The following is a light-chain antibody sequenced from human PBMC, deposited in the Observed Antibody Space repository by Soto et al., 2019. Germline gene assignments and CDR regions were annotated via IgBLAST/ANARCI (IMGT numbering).Light chain of an antibody. CDR2: AAS. Sequence: AIQMTQSPSSLSASVGDRVTITCRASQAVRNDLGWYQQKPGQAPKVLIYAASSLQSGVPSRFSGSGSGTDFTLTISSLQPEDFATYYCLQDYSYPRTFGQGTKVEI. J-gene: IGKJ1*01. CDR3: LQDYSYPRT. V-gene: IGKV1-6*01. CDR1: QAVRND.